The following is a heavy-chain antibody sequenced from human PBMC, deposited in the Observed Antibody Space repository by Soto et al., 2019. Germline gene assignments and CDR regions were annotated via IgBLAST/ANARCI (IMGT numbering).Heavy chain of an antibody. CDR1: GGSFDDFY. D-gene: IGHD3-10*01. J-gene: IGHJ6*02. CDR2: ISHDGGT. CDR3: ARGQLVWYGDLTPYYRDMDV. Sequence: LSLTCAFYGGSFDDFYWSWVRQSPGKGLEWIGEISHDGGTNYSPSLASRISISADTSKNQFSLHLKSVTAADTGLYYCARGQLVWYGDLTPYYRDMDVWGQGTTVTFSS. V-gene: IGHV4-34*01.